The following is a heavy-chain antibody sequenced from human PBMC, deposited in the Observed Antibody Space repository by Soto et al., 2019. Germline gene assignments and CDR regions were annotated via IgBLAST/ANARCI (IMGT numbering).Heavy chain of an antibody. D-gene: IGHD5-12*01. CDR1: GFTFSTYA. CDR3: ARDSGGHIGYDFDGLDV. Sequence: EVKLVESGGGLAQPGGSLRLTCVASGFTFSTYAMNWVRQAPGKGLEWVSYISSGSSIINYADSVKGRFTISRDNTKNSLSLQMDSLRDEDTALYFCARDSGGHIGYDFDGLDVWGQGTVVTVSS. J-gene: IGHJ3*01. V-gene: IGHV3-48*02. CDR2: ISSGSSII.